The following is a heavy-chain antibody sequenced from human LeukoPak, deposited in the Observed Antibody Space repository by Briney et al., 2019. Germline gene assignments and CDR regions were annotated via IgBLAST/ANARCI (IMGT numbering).Heavy chain of an antibody. CDR2: INSDGSST. CDR1: GFTFSSYW. Sequence: GGSLRLSCAASGFTFSSYWMHWVRQAPGKGLVWVSRINSDGSSTSYADSVKGRFTISRDNAKNTLYLQMNSLRAEDTAVYYCAGRDGYNPFDPWGQGTLVTVSS. D-gene: IGHD5-24*01. CDR3: AGRDGYNPFDP. J-gene: IGHJ5*02. V-gene: IGHV3-74*01.